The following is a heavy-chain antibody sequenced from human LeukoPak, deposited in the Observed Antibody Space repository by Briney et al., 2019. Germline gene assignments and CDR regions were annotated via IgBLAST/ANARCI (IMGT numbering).Heavy chain of an antibody. CDR1: GLTFSSYI. Sequence: GGSLRLSCAASGLTFSSYIMNWVRQAPGKGLEWVSYISSSSSTIYYADSVKGRFTISRDNAKNSLYLQMNSLRAEDTAVYYCARDLYVDIVATIPDAFDIWGQGTMVTVSS. J-gene: IGHJ3*02. CDR2: ISSSSSTI. CDR3: ARDLYVDIVATIPDAFDI. V-gene: IGHV3-48*01. D-gene: IGHD5-12*01.